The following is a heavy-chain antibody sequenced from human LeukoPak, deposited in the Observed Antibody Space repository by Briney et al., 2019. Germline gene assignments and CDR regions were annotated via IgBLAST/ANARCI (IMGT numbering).Heavy chain of an antibody. Sequence: SETLSLTCTVSGGSISSGDYYWSWIRQPPGKGLEWIGYIYYSGSTYYKPSLKSRVTISVDTSKNQFSLTLSSVTAADTTVYYCARGRRDIAVAGSTFDYWGQGTLVTVSS. D-gene: IGHD6-19*01. CDR1: GGSISSGDYY. CDR2: IYYSGST. CDR3: ARGRRDIAVAGSTFDY. V-gene: IGHV4-30-4*01. J-gene: IGHJ4*02.